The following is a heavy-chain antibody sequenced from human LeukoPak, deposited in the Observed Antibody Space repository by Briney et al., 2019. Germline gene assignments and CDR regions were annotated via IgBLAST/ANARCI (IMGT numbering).Heavy chain of an antibody. D-gene: IGHD2-21*02. CDR1: GYTFTSYY. CDR3: ARDYGVVTAISYYFDY. Sequence: ASVKVSCKASGYTFTSYYMHWVRQAPGQGLEWMGIINPSGGSTSYAQKFQVRVTMTRDTSTSTVYMELSSLRSEDTAVYYCARDYGVVTAISYYFDYWGQGTLVTVSS. J-gene: IGHJ4*02. CDR2: INPSGGST. V-gene: IGHV1-46*01.